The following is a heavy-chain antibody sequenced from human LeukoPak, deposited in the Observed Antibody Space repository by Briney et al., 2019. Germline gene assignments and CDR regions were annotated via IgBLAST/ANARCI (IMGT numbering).Heavy chain of an antibody. D-gene: IGHD3-10*01. CDR1: GGSFSGYY. J-gene: IGHJ4*02. CDR3: ARLPYYYANFDY. CDR2: INHSGST. V-gene: IGHV4-34*01. Sequence: SETLSLTCAVYGGSFSGYYWSWIRQPPGKGLEWIGEINHSGSTNYNPSLESRVTISVDTSKNQFSLKLSSVTAADTAVYYCARLPYYYANFDYWGQGTLVTVSS.